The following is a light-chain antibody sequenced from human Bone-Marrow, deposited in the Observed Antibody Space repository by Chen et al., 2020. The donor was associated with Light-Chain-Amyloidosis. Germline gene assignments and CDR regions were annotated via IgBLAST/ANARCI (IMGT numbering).Light chain of an antibody. CDR2: EVT. Sequence: QSALTQPASVSGSPGQSITISCTGTSSDVGGDNHVSWYQQHPDKALKLMIYEVTNRPSWVPDRFSGSKADNTSSLTSSGLQTEDEADYFCSSYTITNTLVFGSGTRVTVL. V-gene: IGLV2-14*01. CDR3: SSYTITNTLV. J-gene: IGLJ1*01. CDR1: SSDVGGDNH.